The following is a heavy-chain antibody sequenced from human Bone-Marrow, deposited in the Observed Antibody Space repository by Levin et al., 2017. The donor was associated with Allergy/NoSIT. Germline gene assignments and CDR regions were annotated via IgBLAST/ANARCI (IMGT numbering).Heavy chain of an antibody. CDR3: ARVSSGYSNYDTEPHSYYYMDV. Sequence: AGGSLRLSCTGSEFSVSSNYMSWVRQAPGKGLEWVSLIFDDDTTYYADSVKGRFTISRDNSKDTFYIQMNSLRAEDTAVYYCARVSSGYSNYDTEPHSYYYMDVWGRGTTVTVSS. CDR1: EFSVSSNY. D-gene: IGHD5-12*01. CDR2: IFDDDTT. J-gene: IGHJ6*03. V-gene: IGHV3-53*01.